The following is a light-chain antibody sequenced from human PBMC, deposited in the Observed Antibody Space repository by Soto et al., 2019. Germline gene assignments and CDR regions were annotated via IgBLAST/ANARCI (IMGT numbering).Light chain of an antibody. Sequence: DIQMTQSPSTLSASVGDRVTITCRASQSISSWLAWYQQKPGKAPRLLIYDASYLERGVPSRFSGSGSGTEFTLTISDQQPDDLATYYCQLYNSFWTFGQGTKVEI. CDR2: DAS. J-gene: IGKJ1*01. V-gene: IGKV1-5*01. CDR3: QLYNSFWT. CDR1: QSISSW.